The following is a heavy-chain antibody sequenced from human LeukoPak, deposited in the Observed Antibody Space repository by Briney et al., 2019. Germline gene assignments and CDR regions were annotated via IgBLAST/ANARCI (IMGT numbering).Heavy chain of an antibody. Sequence: GGSLRLSVAASGFTFGSNWMHGVRQAPGKGLGGVSLINEDGGTTNYADSGKGRFTISRDNAKKTMYLQMNSLRAEDTAVYYCVRDLGGRSGHWGQGTLVTVSS. V-gene: IGHV3-74*01. CDR2: INEDGGTT. D-gene: IGHD1-26*01. J-gene: IGHJ4*02. CDR3: VRDLGGRSGH. CDR1: GFTFGSNW.